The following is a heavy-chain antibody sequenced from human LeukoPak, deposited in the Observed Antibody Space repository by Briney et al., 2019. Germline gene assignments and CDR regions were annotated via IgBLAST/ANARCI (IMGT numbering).Heavy chain of an antibody. CDR3: ARDRGYDFWSGYYGFYFDY. CDR1: GYTFTGYY. D-gene: IGHD3-3*01. CDR2: INPNSGGT. V-gene: IGHV1-2*02. J-gene: IGHJ4*02. Sequence: ASVKVSCKASGYTFTGYYMHWVRQAPGQGLEWMGWINPNSGGTNYAQKFQGRVTMTRGTSISTAYMELSRLRSDDTAVYYCARDRGYDFWSGYYGFYFDYWGQGTLVTVSS.